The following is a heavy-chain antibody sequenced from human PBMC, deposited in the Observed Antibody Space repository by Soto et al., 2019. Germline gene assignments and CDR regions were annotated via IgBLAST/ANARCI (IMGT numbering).Heavy chain of an antibody. CDR2: IYYSGST. Sequence: SETLSLTCTVSGGSISSYYWSWIRQPPGKGLEWIGYIYYSGSTNYNPSLKSRVTISVDTSKNQFSLKLSSVTAADTAVYYCARETHYGSGSYYPRAFDYWGQGTLVTVS. CDR3: ARETHYGSGSYYPRAFDY. J-gene: IGHJ4*02. CDR1: GGSISSYY. D-gene: IGHD3-10*01. V-gene: IGHV4-59*01.